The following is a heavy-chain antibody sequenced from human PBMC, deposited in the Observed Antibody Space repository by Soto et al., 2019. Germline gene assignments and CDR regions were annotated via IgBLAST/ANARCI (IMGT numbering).Heavy chain of an antibody. CDR3: ARALVAADNLVDLSYYYGMDL. Sequence: GGSLRLSCAASGFTFSSYWMHWVRQAPGKGLVWVSRINSDGSSTSYADSVKGRFTISRDNAKNTLYLQMNSLRAEDTAVYYCARALVAADNLVDLSYYYGMDLWGQGTTVTVSS. V-gene: IGHV3-74*01. CDR1: GFTFSSYW. D-gene: IGHD2-15*01. J-gene: IGHJ6*02. CDR2: INSDGSST.